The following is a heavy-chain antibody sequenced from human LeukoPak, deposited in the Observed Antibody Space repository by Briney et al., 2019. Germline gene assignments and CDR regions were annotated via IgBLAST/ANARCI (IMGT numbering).Heavy chain of an antibody. CDR3: AHTLSSGTDY. CDR1: GGSFSGYY. Sequence: PSETLSLTCAVYGGSFSGYYWSWIRQPPGKGLEWIGEINHSGSTNYNPSLKSRVTISVDTSKNQFSLKLSSVTAADTTVYYCAHTLSSGTDYWGQGTLVTVSS. D-gene: IGHD6-19*01. J-gene: IGHJ4*02. CDR2: INHSGST. V-gene: IGHV4-34*01.